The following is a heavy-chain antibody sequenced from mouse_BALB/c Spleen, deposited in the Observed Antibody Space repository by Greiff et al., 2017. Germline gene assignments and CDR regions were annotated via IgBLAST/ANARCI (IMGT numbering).Heavy chain of an antibody. D-gene: IGHD1-2*01. CDR1: GYSITSDYA. CDR2: ISYSGST. Sequence: EVQLQESGPGLVKPSQSLSLTCTVTGYSITSDYAWNWIRQFPGNKLEWMGYISYSGSTSYNPSLKSRISITRDTSKNQFFLQLNSVTTEDTATYYCAREKFITTPTGFAYWGQGTLVTVSA. CDR3: AREKFITTPTGFAY. J-gene: IGHJ3*01. V-gene: IGHV3-2*02.